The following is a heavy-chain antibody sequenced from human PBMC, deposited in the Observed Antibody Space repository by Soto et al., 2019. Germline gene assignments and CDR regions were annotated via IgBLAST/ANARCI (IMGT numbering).Heavy chain of an antibody. CDR1: GGTFNSFA. V-gene: IGHV1-69*12. Sequence: QVLLVQSGAEVKKPGSSMKVSCKTSGGTFNSFAITWVRLAPGQGLEWMGVLMPGFASPTYAQRFQGRVSMTADESTSTAYMELTSLRPEDTAVYFCARDRVMRGNAYYYGMDVWGQGTTVTVS. CDR3: ARDRVMRGNAYYYGMDV. J-gene: IGHJ6*02. D-gene: IGHD2-21*01. CDR2: LMPGFASP.